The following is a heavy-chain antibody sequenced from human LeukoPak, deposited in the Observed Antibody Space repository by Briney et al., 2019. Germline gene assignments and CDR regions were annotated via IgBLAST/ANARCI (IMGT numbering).Heavy chain of an antibody. Sequence: PSETLSLTCTVSGGSISSGGYYWSWIRQPPGKGLEWIGYIYHSGSTYYNPSLKSRVTISVDRSKNQFSLKLSSVTAADTAVYYCARVKIAAREGRYFDYWGQGTLVTVSS. CDR2: IYHSGST. CDR1: GGSISSGGYY. V-gene: IGHV4-30-2*01. CDR3: ARVKIAAREGRYFDY. D-gene: IGHD6-6*01. J-gene: IGHJ4*02.